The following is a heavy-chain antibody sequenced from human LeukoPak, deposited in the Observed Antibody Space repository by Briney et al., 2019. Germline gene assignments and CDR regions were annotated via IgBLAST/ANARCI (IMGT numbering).Heavy chain of an antibody. J-gene: IGHJ4*02. CDR1: GGSISSHY. V-gene: IGHV4-59*11. Sequence: PSETLSLTCTVSGGSISSHYWRWIRQPPGKGLDWIGYSYYSGCTNYNPSIKSRVTIYVDTSKNQFSLKLSSETAADTAVYYFVRERYYYDSSGYYYFDYWGQGTLVTVSS. CDR3: VRERYYYDSSGYYYFDY. CDR2: SYYSGCT. D-gene: IGHD3-22*01.